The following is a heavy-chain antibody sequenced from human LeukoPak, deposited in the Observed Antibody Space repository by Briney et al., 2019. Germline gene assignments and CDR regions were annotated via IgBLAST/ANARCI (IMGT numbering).Heavy chain of an antibody. CDR2: MWFDGSNQ. CDR1: GFTFSRHD. D-gene: IGHD3-10*01. Sequence: GGSLRLSCAASGFTFSRHDVHWVRQAPGKGLEWVAVMWFDGSNQLYADSVKGRFTVSRDNSKNTLYLQMNSLRVEDTAVYYCAKVVIGFYYMDVWGKGTTVTVSS. CDR3: AKVVIGFYYMDV. V-gene: IGHV3-33*03. J-gene: IGHJ6*03.